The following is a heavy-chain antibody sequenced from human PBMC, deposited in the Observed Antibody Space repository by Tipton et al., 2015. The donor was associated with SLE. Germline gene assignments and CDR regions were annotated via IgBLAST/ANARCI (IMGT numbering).Heavy chain of an antibody. CDR3: ARGETDPYFDS. CDR1: GFSVTDSF. Sequence: SLRLSCVASGFSVTDSFVTWVRQPPGKGLEWVSIIYSGGRTFHADSVEGRFTISRDSFQNTVYLQMKSLREEDTAVYFCARGETDPYFDSWGQGTRVTVSS. J-gene: IGHJ4*02. CDR2: IYSGGRT. V-gene: IGHV3-53*03.